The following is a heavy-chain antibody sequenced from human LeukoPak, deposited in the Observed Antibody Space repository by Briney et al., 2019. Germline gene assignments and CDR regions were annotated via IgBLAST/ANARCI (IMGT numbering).Heavy chain of an antibody. CDR2: IRQDGSET. D-gene: IGHD1-26*01. Sequence: GGSLRLSCAASGFIFNDYWMSWVRQAPGKGLEWVAKIRQDGSETYYVDSVKGRFTISRDNAKYSLYVQMNNLRAEDTAVYYCARGGATRFDYWGQGTLVTVSS. CDR3: ARGGATRFDY. CDR1: GFIFNDYW. J-gene: IGHJ4*02. V-gene: IGHV3-7*01.